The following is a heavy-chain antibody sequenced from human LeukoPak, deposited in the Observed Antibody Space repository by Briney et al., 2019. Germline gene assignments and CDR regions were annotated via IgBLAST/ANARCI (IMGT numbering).Heavy chain of an antibody. J-gene: IGHJ4*02. CDR3: AKSYCGGDCG. CDR1: GFTFSDYY. Sequence: GGSLRLSCAASGFTFSDYYMSWIRQAPGKGLEWVSGITGNGVYTYYADSVKGRFTISRDNSKSTLSLQMNSLRAEDTAVYYCAKSYCGGDCGWGPGTLVIVSS. D-gene: IGHD2-21*02. CDR2: ITGNGVYT. V-gene: IGHV3-23*01.